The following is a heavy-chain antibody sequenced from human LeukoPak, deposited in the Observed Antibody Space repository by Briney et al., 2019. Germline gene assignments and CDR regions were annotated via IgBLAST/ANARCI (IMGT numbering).Heavy chain of an antibody. CDR2: ISWNSGSI. D-gene: IGHD3-3*01. CDR3: AKGIFGVVRYPFDY. CDR1: GFTFDDYA. Sequence: GGYLRRSCAASGFTFDDYAMHWVRQAPGKGLEWVSGISWNSGSIGYADSVKGRFTISRDNAKNSLYLQMNSLRAEDMALYYCAKGIFGVVRYPFDYWGQGTLVTVSS. J-gene: IGHJ4*02. V-gene: IGHV3-9*03.